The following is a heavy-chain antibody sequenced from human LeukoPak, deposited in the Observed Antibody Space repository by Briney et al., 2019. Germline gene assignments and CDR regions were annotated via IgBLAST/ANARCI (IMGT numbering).Heavy chain of an antibody. D-gene: IGHD2/OR15-2a*01. J-gene: IGHJ5*02. CDR2: ISPSGTT. Sequence: TSETLSLTCTVSGGYTGSHYWSWIRQPAGKGLEWIGRISPSGTTHYNPSLGSRVTMSVDTSKNYFSLRLSSVTAADTAVYYCARDFYDSGFYFWFDPWGQGILVTVSS. CDR1: GGYTGSHY. V-gene: IGHV4-4*07. CDR3: ARDFYDSGFYFWFDP.